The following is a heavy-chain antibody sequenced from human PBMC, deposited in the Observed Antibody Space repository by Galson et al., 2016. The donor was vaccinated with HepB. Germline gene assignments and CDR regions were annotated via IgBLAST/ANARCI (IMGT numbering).Heavy chain of an antibody. Sequence: SVKVSCKASGGTFSRNAVSWVRQAPGQGLEWMGVIIPILDSSKYAQTFQDRVTIIADESTSTAYMELSSLRPDDTAVYYCATEDTGTTYGALDIWGQGTMVTVSS. V-gene: IGHV1-69*13. D-gene: IGHD4-17*01. CDR3: ATEDTGTTYGALDI. CDR1: GGTFSRNA. J-gene: IGHJ3*02. CDR2: IIPILDSS.